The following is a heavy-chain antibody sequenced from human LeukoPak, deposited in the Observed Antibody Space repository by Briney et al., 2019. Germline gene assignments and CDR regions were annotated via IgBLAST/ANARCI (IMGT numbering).Heavy chain of an antibody. CDR2: MNPNSGNT. CDR1: GYTFTSYD. CDR3: ASKRSPRVTAIPLGYYYYYYMDV. D-gene: IGHD2-21*02. V-gene: IGHV1-8*01. Sequence: ASVKVSCKASGYTFTSYDINWVRQATGQGLEWMGWMNPNSGNTGYAQKFQGRVTMTRNTSISTAYMELSSLRSEDTAVYYCASKRSPRVTAIPLGYYYYYYMDVWGKGTTVTISS. J-gene: IGHJ6*03.